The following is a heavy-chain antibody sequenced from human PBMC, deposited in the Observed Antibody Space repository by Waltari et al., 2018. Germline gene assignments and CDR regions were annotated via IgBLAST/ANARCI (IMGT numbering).Heavy chain of an antibody. J-gene: IGHJ4*02. Sequence: EVQMLESGGGLVQPGGSLRLSCVASGFTFSSSAMSWVRQAPGRGVEWVAGSSNTGAATYYADSVKGRFTISRDNSKNTVYLQMTSLRAEDTAIYYCAKTIRAPDFWGQGILVTVSS. V-gene: IGHV3-23*01. CDR2: SSNTGAAT. D-gene: IGHD5-12*01. CDR1: GFTFSSSA. CDR3: AKTIRAPDF.